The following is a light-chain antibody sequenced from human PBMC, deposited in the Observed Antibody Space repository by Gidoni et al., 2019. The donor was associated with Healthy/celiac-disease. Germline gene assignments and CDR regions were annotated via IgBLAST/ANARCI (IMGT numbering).Light chain of an antibody. CDR2: EVS. Sequence: QSALTQPASVSGSPRQSITISCTGTSSDVGGYNYVSWYQQHPGKAPNLMIYEVSNRPSGVSNRFSGSKSGNTASLTISGLQAEDEADYYCSSYTSSSTPVYVFGTGTKVTVL. CDR3: SSYTSSSTPVYV. CDR1: SSDVGGYNY. J-gene: IGLJ1*01. V-gene: IGLV2-14*01.